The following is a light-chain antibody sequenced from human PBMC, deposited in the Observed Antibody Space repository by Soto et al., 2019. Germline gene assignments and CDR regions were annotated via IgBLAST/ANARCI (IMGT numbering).Light chain of an antibody. V-gene: IGKV1-5*03. CDR3: QQYDVYSPGM. J-gene: IGKJ1*01. CDR2: KAS. Sequence: MQINQSHSTLSASVGDRVTITCRASQSVSRWLAWYKQKPGEAPKLLIYKASNLESGVSSRFSGSGSGTEFTLTISSLQPDDSATYYCQQYDVYSPGMFGQGTKVDIK. CDR1: QSVSRW.